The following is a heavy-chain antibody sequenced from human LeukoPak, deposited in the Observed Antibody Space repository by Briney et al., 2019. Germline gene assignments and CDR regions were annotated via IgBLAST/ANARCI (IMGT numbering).Heavy chain of an antibody. Sequence: PGGSLRLSCAASGFTFSSYGMQWVRQAPGKGLEWVAVVSSDGSTKYYADSVKGRFTISRDNSKDTLYLQMYSLSAEDTAVYYCAKEFGGYSYGACFDCWGQGNPGHRLL. V-gene: IGHV3-30*18. CDR3: AKEFGGYSYGACFDC. CDR1: GFTFSSYG. J-gene: IGHJ4*02. CDR2: VSSDGSTK. D-gene: IGHD5-18*01.